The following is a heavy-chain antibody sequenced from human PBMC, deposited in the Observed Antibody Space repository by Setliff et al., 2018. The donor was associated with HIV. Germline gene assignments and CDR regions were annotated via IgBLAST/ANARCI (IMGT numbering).Heavy chain of an antibody. CDR2: ISPGSAAA. J-gene: IGHJ4*02. CDR3: AKGQGPVDY. CDR1: GYTFINYY. Sequence: ASVKVSCKASGYTFINYYIHWVRQAPGQGLEWMGRISPGSAAANYAQKFQGRVTVTRDASTTTAYMEVNRLTSDDTAVYYCAKGQGPVDYWGQGTLVT. V-gene: IGHV1-2*06.